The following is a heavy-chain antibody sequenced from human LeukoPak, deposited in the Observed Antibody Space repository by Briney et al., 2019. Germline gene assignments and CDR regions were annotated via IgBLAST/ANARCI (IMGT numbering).Heavy chain of an antibody. CDR2: ISYDGSNK. CDR3: AKEPEMALTSGIDY. V-gene: IGHV3-30*18. Sequence: PGRSLRLSCAASGFTFSSSGIHWVRQAPGKGLEWVAVISYDGSNKYYADSVKGRFTISRDNSKNTLYLQMNSLRAEHTAAYYCAKEPEMALTSGIDYWGQGTLVTVSS. J-gene: IGHJ4*02. CDR1: GFTFSSSG. D-gene: IGHD5-24*01.